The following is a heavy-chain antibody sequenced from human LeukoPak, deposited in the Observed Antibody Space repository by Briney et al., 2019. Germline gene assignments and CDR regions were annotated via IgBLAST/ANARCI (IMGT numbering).Heavy chain of an antibody. CDR3: ARYTPTGTTGDS. CDR2: NYNSGST. D-gene: IGHD1-7*01. CDR1: GSSISSGGYY. J-gene: IGHJ4*02. Sequence: SETLSLTCTVSGSSISSGGYYWSWIRQHPGKGLEWIGYNYNSGSTYYNPSLKSRVTISVDTSKNQFSLKLTSVTAADTAVYYCARYTPTGTTGDSWGQGTLVTVSS. V-gene: IGHV4-31*03.